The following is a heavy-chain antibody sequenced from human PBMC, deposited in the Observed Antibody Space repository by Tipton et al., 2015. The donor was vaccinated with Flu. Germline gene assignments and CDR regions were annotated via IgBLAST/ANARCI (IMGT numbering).Heavy chain of an antibody. CDR1: DGSVSSFY. CDR2: ISYSGST. V-gene: IGHV4-59*02. D-gene: IGHD4-23*01. Sequence: TLSLTCTVSDGSVSSFYWSWIRQPPGKGLEWIGYISYSGSTIYSPSLKGRVTISVGTSKTQFSLKLTSVTAADTAMYYCAREAGGNSDPYFDYWGQGTLVTVSS. CDR3: AREAGGNSDPYFDY. J-gene: IGHJ4*02.